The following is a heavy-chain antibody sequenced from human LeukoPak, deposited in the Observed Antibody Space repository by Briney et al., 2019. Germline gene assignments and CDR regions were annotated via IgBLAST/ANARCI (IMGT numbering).Heavy chain of an antibody. CDR3: ARDDSGFDLGALDYYYGMDV. V-gene: IGHV3-21*01. D-gene: IGHD5-12*01. J-gene: IGHJ6*02. CDR1: GFSFSSYS. Sequence: PGGSLRLSCAASGFSFSSYSMTWVRQAPGKGLEWVSSISSRSSYIYYADSVKGRFTISRDNAKNSLYLQMNSLRGEDTAVYYCARDDSGFDLGALDYYYGMDVWGQGTTVTVSS. CDR2: ISSRSSYI.